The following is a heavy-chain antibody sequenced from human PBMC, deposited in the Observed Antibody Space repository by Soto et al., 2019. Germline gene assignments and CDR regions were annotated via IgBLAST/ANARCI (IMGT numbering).Heavy chain of an antibody. Sequence: QVQLVQSGAEVKKPGSSVKVSCKASGGTFSSYTISWVRQAPGQGLEWMGRIIPILGIANYAQKFQGRVTITADKSTSTAYMELSSLRSEDTAEYYCARFGDYGDYDRHAFDIWGQGTMVTVSS. D-gene: IGHD4-17*01. J-gene: IGHJ3*02. CDR3: ARFGDYGDYDRHAFDI. CDR2: IIPILGIA. CDR1: GGTFSSYT. V-gene: IGHV1-69*02.